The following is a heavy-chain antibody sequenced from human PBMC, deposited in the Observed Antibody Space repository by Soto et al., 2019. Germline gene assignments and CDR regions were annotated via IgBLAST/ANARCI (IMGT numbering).Heavy chain of an antibody. CDR3: VRDFRGAVAGSEFDH. J-gene: IGHJ4*02. D-gene: IGHD6-19*01. Sequence: GGSLRLSCAASGLSFVSYWMHWVRQVPGEGLAWVSRINGNADNSDYADSVKGRFTISRDNAMNRPYLQMDSLRADDTGVYYCVRDFRGAVAGSEFDHWGQGTLVTVSS. CDR1: GLSFVSYW. CDR2: INGNADNS. V-gene: IGHV3-74*01.